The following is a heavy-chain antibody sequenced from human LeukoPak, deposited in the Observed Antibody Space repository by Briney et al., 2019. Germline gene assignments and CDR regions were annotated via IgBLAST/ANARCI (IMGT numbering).Heavy chain of an antibody. V-gene: IGHV4-59*01. CDR3: ARGGSYSSSWYYFDY. CDR2: IYYSGST. CDR1: GGSISSYY. J-gene: IGHJ4*02. Sequence: PSESLSLTWTVSGGSISSYYWSWMRQPPGEGLEWIGYIYYSGSTNYNPSLKSRVTISVDTSKNQFSLKLSSVTAADTAVYYCARGGSYSSSWYYFDYWGQGTLVTVSS. D-gene: IGHD6-13*01.